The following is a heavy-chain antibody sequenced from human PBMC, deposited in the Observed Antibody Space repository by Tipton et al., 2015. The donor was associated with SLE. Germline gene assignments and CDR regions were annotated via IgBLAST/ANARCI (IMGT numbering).Heavy chain of an antibody. V-gene: IGHV4-61*01. CDR2: IYYSGST. CDR3: ARDRGVWTPDCFPRRAVFCGMDV. D-gene: IGHD2-21*01. CDR1: GGSVSSGSYY. J-gene: IGHJ6*02. Sequence: LRLSCTVSGGSVSSGSYYWSWIRQPPGKGLEWIGYIYYSGSTNYNPSLKSRVTISVDTSKNQFSLKLSSVTAADTAVYYCARDRGVWTPDCFPRRAVFCGMDVWGQGTTVTGSS.